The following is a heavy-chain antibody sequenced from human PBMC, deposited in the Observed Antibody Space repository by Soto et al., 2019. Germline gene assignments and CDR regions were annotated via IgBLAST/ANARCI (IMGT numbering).Heavy chain of an antibody. CDR2: IIDSGAST. J-gene: IGHJ6*02. CDR1: GFTFSSCA. Sequence: PGGSLRLSCAASGFTFSSCAMGWVRQAPGKGLEWVSDIIDSGASTYYADSVKGRFTISRDNSKSTLYLQMNSLRAEDTALYYCAKGRRYYYYYGVDVWGQRTTVTVSS. V-gene: IGHV3-23*01. CDR3: AKGRRYYYYYGVDV.